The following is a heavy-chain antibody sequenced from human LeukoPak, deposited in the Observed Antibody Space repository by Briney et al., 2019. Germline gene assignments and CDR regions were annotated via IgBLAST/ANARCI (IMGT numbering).Heavy chain of an antibody. D-gene: IGHD3-22*01. CDR1: GGSISSDH. CDR3: ARGAASSGYYSIFYFDY. V-gene: IGHV4-59*01. CDR2: IYNSGST. J-gene: IGHJ4*02. Sequence: PSETLSLTCTVSGGSISSDHWSWIRQPPGKGLEWIGYIYNSGSTNYNPSLKSRVTISVDKSKNQFSLKLSSVTAADTAVYYCARGAASSGYYSIFYFDYWGQGTLVTVSS.